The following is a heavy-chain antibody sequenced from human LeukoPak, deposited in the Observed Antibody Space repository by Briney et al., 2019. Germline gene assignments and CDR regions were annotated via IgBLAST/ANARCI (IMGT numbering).Heavy chain of an antibody. D-gene: IGHD6-13*01. CDR3: ASSIAVPGNYYYYMDV. Sequence: QAGGSLRLSCAASGFTFSSYSIHWVRQAPGKGLEWVAVISYDGSNKYYADSVKGRFTISRDNFKKMLYLQMNSLRAEDTAVYYCASSIAVPGNYYYYMDVWGKGTTVTVSS. CDR2: ISYDGSNK. CDR1: GFTFSSYS. J-gene: IGHJ6*03. V-gene: IGHV3-30*03.